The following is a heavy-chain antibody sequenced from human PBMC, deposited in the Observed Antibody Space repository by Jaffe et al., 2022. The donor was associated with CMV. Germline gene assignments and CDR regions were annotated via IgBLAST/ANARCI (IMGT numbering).Heavy chain of an antibody. D-gene: IGHD5-18*01. CDR3: ARAPGGIQLWLDYNWFDP. V-gene: IGHV1-8*01. CDR1: GYTFTSYD. Sequence: QVQLVQSGAEVKKPGASVKVSCKASGYTFTSYDINWVRQATGQGLEWMGWMNPNSGNTGYAQKFQGRVTMTRNTSISTAYMELSSLRSEDTAVYYCARAPGGIQLWLDYNWFDPWGQGTLVTVSS. J-gene: IGHJ5*02. CDR2: MNPNSGNT.